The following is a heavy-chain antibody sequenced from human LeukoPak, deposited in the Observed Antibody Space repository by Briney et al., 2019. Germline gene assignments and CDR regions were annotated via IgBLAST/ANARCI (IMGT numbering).Heavy chain of an antibody. CDR3: ARDLPLAAMAPGGY. CDR1: GFTLDDYG. CDR2: INWNGGST. D-gene: IGHD5-18*01. V-gene: IGHV3-20*04. Sequence: GGSLRLSCAASGFTLDDYGISWVRQAPGKGLEWVSGINWNGGSTGYADSVKGRFTISRDNAKNSRYLQMNRLRAEDTALYYCARDLPLAAMAPGGYWGQGTLISVSS. J-gene: IGHJ4*02.